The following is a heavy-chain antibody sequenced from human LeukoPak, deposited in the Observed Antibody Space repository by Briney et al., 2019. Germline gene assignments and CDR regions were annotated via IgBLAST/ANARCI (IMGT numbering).Heavy chain of an antibody. V-gene: IGHV1-46*01. J-gene: IGHJ4*02. CDR1: GYSLTTYY. CDR2: INPSGGST. CDR3: ARDQEGFDY. Sequence: ASVKVSCKASGYSLTTYYMHWVRQAPGQGLEWMAIINPSGGSTSYAQNFQGRVTVTRDTSTTTVHMELRGLRSEDTAVYYCARDQEGFDYWGQGTVVTVSS.